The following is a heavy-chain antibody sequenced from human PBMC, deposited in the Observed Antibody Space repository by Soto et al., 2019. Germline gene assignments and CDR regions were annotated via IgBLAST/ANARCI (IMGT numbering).Heavy chain of an antibody. D-gene: IGHD6-6*01. CDR3: ARGREYSRTFDP. CDR2: INAGNGNT. CDR1: GYTFTSDA. V-gene: IGHV1-3*01. Sequence: GGYLRLSCAASGYTFTSDAMHWVRQAPGQRLGWMGWINAGNGNTKYSQKFQGRVTITRVTSASTAYMELSSLRSEDTAVYYFARGREYSRTFDPWGQGTLVTVS. J-gene: IGHJ5*02.